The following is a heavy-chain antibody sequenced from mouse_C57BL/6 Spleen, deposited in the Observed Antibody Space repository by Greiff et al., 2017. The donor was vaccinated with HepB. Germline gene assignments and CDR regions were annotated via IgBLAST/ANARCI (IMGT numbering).Heavy chain of an antibody. CDR3: ARLGPFSYAMDY. D-gene: IGHD4-1*01. V-gene: IGHV7-3*01. Sequence: DVHLVESGGGLVQPGGSLSLSCAASGFTFTDYYMSWVRQPPGKALEWLGFIRNKANGYTTEYSASVKGRFTISRDNSQSILYLQMNALRAEDSATYYCARLGPFSYAMDYWGQGTSVTVSS. J-gene: IGHJ4*01. CDR1: GFTFTDYY. CDR2: IRNKANGYTT.